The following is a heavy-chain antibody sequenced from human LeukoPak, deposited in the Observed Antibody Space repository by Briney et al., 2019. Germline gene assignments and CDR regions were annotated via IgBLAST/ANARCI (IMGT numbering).Heavy chain of an antibody. J-gene: IGHJ4*02. Sequence: PGGSLRLSCAASGFTFSTYAMTWVRQAPGKGLEWVSSITANGGSTYYADSVKGRFTISRDNSKNTLYLQMNSLRADNTAVYHCARDSGSYLQPTDYWGQGTLLTVSS. CDR3: ARDSGSYLQPTDY. D-gene: IGHD1-26*01. CDR2: ITANGGST. V-gene: IGHV3-23*01. CDR1: GFTFSTYA.